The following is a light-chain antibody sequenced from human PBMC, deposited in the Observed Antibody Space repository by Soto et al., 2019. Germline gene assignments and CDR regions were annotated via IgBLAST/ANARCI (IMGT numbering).Light chain of an antibody. J-gene: IGLJ2*01. CDR3: SAWDDSLRVVL. CDR1: RSNIGGYNY. Sequence: QSVLTQPPSASGTPGQRVTISCSGGRSNIGGYNYVYWFQQYPGTAPKVLVFGTNQRPSGVPDRFSASKSGTSASLTISGFRFEAEADDYCSAWDDSLRVVLFGGGTKLTVL. CDR2: GTN. V-gene: IGLV1-47*02.